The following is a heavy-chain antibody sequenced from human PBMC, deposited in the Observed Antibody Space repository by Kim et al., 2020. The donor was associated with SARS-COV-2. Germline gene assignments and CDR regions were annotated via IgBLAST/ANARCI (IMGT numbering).Heavy chain of an antibody. CDR3: ASSGYSSSWPFDY. D-gene: IGHD6-13*01. J-gene: IGHJ4*02. Sequence: YHPSLMSRVTISVDTSKNQFSLKLSSVTAADTAVYYCASSGYSSSWPFDYWGQGTLVTVSS. V-gene: IGHV4-59*01.